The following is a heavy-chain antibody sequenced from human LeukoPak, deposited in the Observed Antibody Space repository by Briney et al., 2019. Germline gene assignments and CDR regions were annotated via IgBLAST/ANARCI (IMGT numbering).Heavy chain of an antibody. D-gene: IGHD6-13*01. Sequence: GGSLRLSCAASGFTFSDYYMSWIRQAPGKGLEWVSYISSSSSYTNYAGSVKGRFTISRDNAKNSLYLQMNSLRAEDTAVYYCARTSIAAAGYYFDYWGQGTLVTVSS. CDR2: ISSSSSYT. CDR1: GFTFSDYY. CDR3: ARTSIAAAGYYFDY. J-gene: IGHJ4*02. V-gene: IGHV3-11*03.